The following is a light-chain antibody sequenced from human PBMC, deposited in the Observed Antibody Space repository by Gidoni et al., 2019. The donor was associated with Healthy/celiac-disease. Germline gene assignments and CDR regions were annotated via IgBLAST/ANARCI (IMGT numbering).Light chain of an antibody. CDR3: QQRGNWPWT. J-gene: IGKJ1*01. V-gene: IGKV3-11*01. CDR2: DAS. CDR1: QSVSSY. Sequence: EIVLTQSPATLSVSPGERATLSCRASQSVSSYLAWYQQKPGQAPRLLIYDASNRATGIPARFSGSGSGTDFTLTISSLEPEEFAVYYCQQRGNWPWTFGQGTKVEIK.